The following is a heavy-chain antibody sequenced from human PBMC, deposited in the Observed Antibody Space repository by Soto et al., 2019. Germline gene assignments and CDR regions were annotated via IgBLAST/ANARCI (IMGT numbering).Heavy chain of an antibody. D-gene: IGHD2-15*01. CDR2: ISGSGGST. J-gene: IGHJ6*03. V-gene: IGHV3-23*01. Sequence: EVQLLESGGGLVQPGGSLRLSCAASGFTFSSYAMSWVRQAPGKGLEWVSAISGSGGSTYYADSVKGRFTISRDNSKNTLYLQMNSLSAEDTDVYYCAKPRDCSGGSCYYYYYYMDVWGKWTTVTVSS. CDR3: AKPRDCSGGSCYYYYYYMDV. CDR1: GFTFSSYA.